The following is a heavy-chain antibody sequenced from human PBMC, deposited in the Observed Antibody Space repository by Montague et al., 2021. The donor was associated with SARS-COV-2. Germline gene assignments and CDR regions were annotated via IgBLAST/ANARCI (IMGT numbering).Heavy chain of an antibody. CDR3: TSGREGNYNVMDV. D-gene: IGHD1-1*01. Sequence: CAISGDSVSSNSATWNWHRHSLSRGLERLCSTYYRSKWYNDYAVSVRGRVTINPDTSKNQFSLQLNSVTPEDTAIYYCTSGREGNYNVMDVWGQGTTVTVSS. V-gene: IGHV6-1*01. CDR2: TYYRSKWYN. J-gene: IGHJ6*02. CDR1: GDSVSSNSAT.